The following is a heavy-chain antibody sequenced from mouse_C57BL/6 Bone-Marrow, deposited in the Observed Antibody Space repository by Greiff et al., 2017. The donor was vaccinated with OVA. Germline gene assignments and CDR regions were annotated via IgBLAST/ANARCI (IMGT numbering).Heavy chain of an antibody. Sequence: QVQLQQPGAELVMPGASVKLSCKASGYTFTSYWMHWVKQRPGQGLEWIGEIDPSDSYTNYNQTFKGKSTLTVDKSSSTAYMQLSSLTSEDSAVYYCARDKDYFDYWGQGTTLTVSS. CDR3: ARDKDYFDY. CDR1: GYTFTSYW. V-gene: IGHV1-69*01. CDR2: IDPSDSYT. J-gene: IGHJ2*01.